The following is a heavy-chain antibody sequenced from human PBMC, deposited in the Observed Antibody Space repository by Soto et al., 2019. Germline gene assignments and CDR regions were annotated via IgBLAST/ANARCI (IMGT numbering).Heavy chain of an antibody. Sequence: EVQLVESGGDFDKPGGSLRVSCAVSGFSFSNAWMSWVRQAPGKGLEWVGRIKSRANGGTTDYTAPVKGRFTISRDDSKNPVFLQMNSLKTEDNAVYYWTAHLGEFFPLDYWGQGTLVTVSS. CDR2: IKSRANGGTT. D-gene: IGHD3-16*01. CDR1: GFSFSNAW. J-gene: IGHJ4*02. CDR3: TAHLGEFFPLDY. V-gene: IGHV3-15*01.